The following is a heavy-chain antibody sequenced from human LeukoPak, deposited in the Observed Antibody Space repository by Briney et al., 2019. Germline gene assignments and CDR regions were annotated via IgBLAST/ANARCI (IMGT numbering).Heavy chain of an antibody. V-gene: IGHV4-59*08. Sequence: PSGTLSLTCTVSGRSISSYYWSWIRQPPGKGLEWIGDIHYSGSTNYNPSLKSRASTSVDTSKHQFSLKLSSVTAADTAVYYCARQRWGTYGAYADFDDWGQGTLVTVSS. CDR2: IHYSGST. CDR1: GRSISSYY. J-gene: IGHJ4*02. D-gene: IGHD1-1*01. CDR3: ARQRWGTYGAYADFDD.